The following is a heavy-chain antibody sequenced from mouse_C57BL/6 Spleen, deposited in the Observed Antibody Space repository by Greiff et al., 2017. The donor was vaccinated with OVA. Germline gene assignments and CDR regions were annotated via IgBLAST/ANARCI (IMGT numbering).Heavy chain of an antibody. J-gene: IGHJ4*01. V-gene: IGHV1-55*01. CDR2: IYPGSGST. Sequence: VQLQQPGAELVKPGASVKMSCKASGYTFTSYWITWVKQRPGQGLAWIGDIYPGSGSTNYNEKFKSKATLTVDTSSSTAYMQLSSLTSEDSAVYYCARYDYDGYYAMDYWGQGTSVTVSS. CDR3: ARYDYDGYYAMDY. CDR1: GYTFTSYW. D-gene: IGHD2-4*01.